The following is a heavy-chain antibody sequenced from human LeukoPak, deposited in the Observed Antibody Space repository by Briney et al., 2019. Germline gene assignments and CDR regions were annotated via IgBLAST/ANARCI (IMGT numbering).Heavy chain of an antibody. J-gene: IGHJ6*03. V-gene: IGHV4-34*01. D-gene: IGHD2-2*01. CDR1: GGSSSGYY. Sequence: SETLSLTCAVYGGSSSGYYWSWIRQPPGKGLEWIGEINHSGSTNYNPSLKSRVTISVDTSKNQFSLKLSSVTAADTAVYYCARGCPDVVPAATSYYYYYYMDVWGKGTTVTVSS. CDR3: ARGCPDVVPAATSYYYYYYMDV. CDR2: INHSGST.